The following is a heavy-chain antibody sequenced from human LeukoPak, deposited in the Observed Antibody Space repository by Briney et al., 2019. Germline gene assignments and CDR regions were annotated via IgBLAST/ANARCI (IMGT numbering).Heavy chain of an antibody. CDR2: INEDGGER. Sequence: PGGSLRLSCAASGFTFSSYGMHWVRLAPGKGLEWVANINEDGGERHYVDTVKGRFTISRDNAKNSLYLQMNSLRAEDTAVYYCARGGDLDNWGRGTLVTLSS. J-gene: IGHJ4*02. V-gene: IGHV3-7*01. CDR3: ARGGDLDN. CDR1: GFTFSSYG. D-gene: IGHD3-16*01.